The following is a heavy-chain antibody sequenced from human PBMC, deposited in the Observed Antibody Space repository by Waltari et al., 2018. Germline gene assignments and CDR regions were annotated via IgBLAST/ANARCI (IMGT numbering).Heavy chain of an antibody. V-gene: IGHV4-61*02. CDR2: ISASGGA. CDR3: ARXRNEGEGYTTXWYYFDY. D-gene: IGHD6-13*01. CDR1: GGSINTDSXS. J-gene: IGHJ4*02. Sequence: LLQESGPGLVKPSQTLXLTCTVSGGSINTDSXSWSXIRQPAGGGLEWIGRISASGGATYNHFXKSRVTMFVDMSXNQXSLGLXSXTAADTAVXXCARXRNEGEGYTTXWYYFDYXGQGTLVTVXS.